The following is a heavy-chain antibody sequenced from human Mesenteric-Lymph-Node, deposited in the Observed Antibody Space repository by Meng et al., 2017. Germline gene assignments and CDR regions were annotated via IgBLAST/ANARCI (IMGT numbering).Heavy chain of an antibody. J-gene: IGHJ6*02. CDR3: ATDYYDSGPEVGYYYYGMDV. V-gene: IGHV1-8*03. CDR2: MNPNSGNT. Sequence: ASVKVSCKASGYTFTSYDINWVRQATGQGLEWMGWMNPNSGNTGYAQKFQGRVTITRNTSISTAYMELSSLRSEDTAVYYCATDYYDSGPEVGYYYYGMDVWGQGTTVTVSS. CDR1: GYTFTSYD. D-gene: IGHD3-22*01.